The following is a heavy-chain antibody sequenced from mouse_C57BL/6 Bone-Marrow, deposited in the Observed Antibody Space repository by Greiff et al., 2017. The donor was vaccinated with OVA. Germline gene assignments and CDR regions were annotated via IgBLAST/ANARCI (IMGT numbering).Heavy chain of an antibody. CDR3: ARRLRRLYAMDY. J-gene: IGHJ4*01. V-gene: IGHV1-81*01. CDR1: GYTFTSYG. CDR2: IYPRSGNT. Sequence: QVHVKQSGAELARPGASVKLSCKASGYTFTSYGISWVKQRTGQGLEWIGEIYPRSGNTYYNEKFKGKATLTADKSSSTAYMELRSLTSEDSAVYCCARRLRRLYAMDYWGQGTSVTVSS. D-gene: IGHD2-2*01.